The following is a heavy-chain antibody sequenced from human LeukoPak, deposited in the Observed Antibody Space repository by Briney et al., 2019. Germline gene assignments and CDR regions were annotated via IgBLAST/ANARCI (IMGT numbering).Heavy chain of an antibody. J-gene: IGHJ5*02. D-gene: IGHD2-2*01. V-gene: IGHV4-39*07. CDR1: GGSISSSSYY. Sequence: KPSETLSLTCTVSGGSISSSSYYWGWIRQPPGKGLEWIGSIYYSGSTYYNPSLKSRVTISVDTSKNQFSLKLSSVTAADTAVYYCARDFGSTSWGQGTLVTVSS. CDR3: ARDFGSTS. CDR2: IYYSGST.